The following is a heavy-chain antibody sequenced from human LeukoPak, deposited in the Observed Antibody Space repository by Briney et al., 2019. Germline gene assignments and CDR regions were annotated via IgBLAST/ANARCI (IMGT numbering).Heavy chain of an antibody. D-gene: IGHD6-6*01. CDR1: GYTFTSYY. CDR3: ARRALEYSSSVTFFDY. V-gene: IGHV1-46*01. J-gene: IGHJ4*02. Sequence: ASVKVSCKASGYTFTSYYMHWVRQAPGQGLEWMGIINPSGGSTSYAQKFQGRVTMTRDMSTSTVYMELSSLRSEDTAVYYCARRALEYSSSVTFFDYWGQGTLVTVSS. CDR2: INPSGGST.